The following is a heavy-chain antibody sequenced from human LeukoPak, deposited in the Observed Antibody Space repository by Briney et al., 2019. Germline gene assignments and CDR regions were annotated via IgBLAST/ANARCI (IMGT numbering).Heavy chain of an antibody. CDR1: GGPFSGYF. Sequence: TSETLSLTCAVAGGPFSGYFWSWIRQSSGKGLEWIGEIHNSGTTNYNPSLNSRVTISEDTSKNQFYLNLSSVTAADTAVYYCARRFYYNLGSFPFDFWGQGTLVTVSS. CDR2: IHNSGTT. CDR3: ARRFYYNLGSFPFDF. D-gene: IGHD3-10*01. V-gene: IGHV4-34*01. J-gene: IGHJ4*02.